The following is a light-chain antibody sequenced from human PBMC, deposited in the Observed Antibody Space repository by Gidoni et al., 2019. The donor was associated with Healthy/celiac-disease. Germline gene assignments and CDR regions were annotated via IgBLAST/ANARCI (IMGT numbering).Light chain of an antibody. CDR1: QSVSSSY. CDR3: QQYGSSPPLT. Sequence: IVLTQSPRTLSLSPGERATLSCRASQSVSSSYLAWYQQKPGQAPRLPIYGASSRATGIPDRFSGSGSGTDFTLTISRLEPEDVAVYYCQQYGSSPPLTFGEGTKVEIK. J-gene: IGKJ4*02. V-gene: IGKV3-20*01. CDR2: GAS.